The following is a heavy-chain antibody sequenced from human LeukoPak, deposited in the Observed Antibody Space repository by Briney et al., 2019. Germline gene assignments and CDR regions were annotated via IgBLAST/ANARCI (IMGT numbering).Heavy chain of an antibody. V-gene: IGHV1-3*01. J-gene: IGHJ4*02. Sequence: ASVKVSCKASGGTFSSYAISWVRQAPGQRLEWMGWINAGNGNTKYSQKFQGRVTITRDTSASTAYMELSSLRSEDTAVYYCARNPLWFGELLYFDYWGQGTLVTVSS. CDR1: GGTFSSYA. CDR2: INAGNGNT. CDR3: ARNPLWFGELLYFDY. D-gene: IGHD3-10*01.